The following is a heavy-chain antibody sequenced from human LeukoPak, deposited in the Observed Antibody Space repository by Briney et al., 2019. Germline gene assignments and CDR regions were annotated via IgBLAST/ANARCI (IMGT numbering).Heavy chain of an antibody. CDR2: ISGSGGST. V-gene: IGHV3-23*01. D-gene: IGHD1-26*01. CDR3: ARDPYLVGAFFDY. Sequence: GGSLRLSCAASGFTFSSYAMSWVRQAPGKGLEWVSAISGSGGSTYYADSVKGRFTISRDNAKNSLYLQMNSLRAEDTAVYYCARDPYLVGAFFDYWGQGTLVTVSS. J-gene: IGHJ4*02. CDR1: GFTFSSYA.